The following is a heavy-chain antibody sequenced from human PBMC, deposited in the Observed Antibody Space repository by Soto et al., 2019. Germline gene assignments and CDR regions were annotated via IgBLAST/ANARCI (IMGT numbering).Heavy chain of an antibody. CDR1: GFTFSSYS. Sequence: GGSLRLSCAASGFTFSSYSMNWVRQAPGKGLEWVSYISSSSSIIYYADSVKGRFTISRDNAKNSLYLQMNSLRDEDTAVYYCAREEIVVVVAAFDYWGQGTLVTVSS. J-gene: IGHJ4*02. D-gene: IGHD2-15*01. CDR3: AREEIVVVVAAFDY. CDR2: ISSSSSII. V-gene: IGHV3-48*02.